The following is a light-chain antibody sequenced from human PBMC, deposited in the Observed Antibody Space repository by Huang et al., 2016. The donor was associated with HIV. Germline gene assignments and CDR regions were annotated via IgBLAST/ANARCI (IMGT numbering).Light chain of an antibody. CDR1: QNIIKF. Sequence: IQMAQSPPSLAGFIGDRVTISCRASQNIIKFVNWYQHKPGKSPKLLIYAASSLHSDVPSRFSGSGSGTDFTLTINGLRPEDSATYYCKQSYHSPSPSFGGGTKVEIK. V-gene: IGKV1-39*01. J-gene: IGKJ4*01. CDR3: KQSYHSPSPS. CDR2: AAS.